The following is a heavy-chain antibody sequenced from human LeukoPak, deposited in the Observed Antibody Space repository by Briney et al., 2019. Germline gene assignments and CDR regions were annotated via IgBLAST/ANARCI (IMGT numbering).Heavy chain of an antibody. D-gene: IGHD3-22*01. CDR3: ARGLAPMSWRRALDAFDF. CDR2: IYTSGST. CDR1: GGSISSYY. V-gene: IGHV4-4*07. J-gene: IGHJ3*01. Sequence: SETLSLTCTVSGGSISSYYWSWIRQPAGKGLEWIGRIYTSGSTNYNPSLKSRVTMSVDTSKNQFSLKLSSVTAADTAVYYCARGLAPMSWRRALDAFDFWGQRTMVTGSS.